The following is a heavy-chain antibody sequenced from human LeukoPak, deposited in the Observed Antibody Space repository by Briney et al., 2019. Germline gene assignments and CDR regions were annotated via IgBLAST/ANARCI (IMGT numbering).Heavy chain of an antibody. Sequence: GGSLRLSCAASGFTFSTCAMGWVRQAPGKGLEWVSSLSRSGDSTYYADSVRGRVTISRDNSKNTLYLQMNSLRADDTAVYYCAKIVKAAPGLFGYWGQGTLVTVS. CDR3: AKIVKAAPGLFGY. CDR1: GFTFSTCA. CDR2: LSRSGDST. D-gene: IGHD6-13*01. J-gene: IGHJ4*02. V-gene: IGHV3-23*01.